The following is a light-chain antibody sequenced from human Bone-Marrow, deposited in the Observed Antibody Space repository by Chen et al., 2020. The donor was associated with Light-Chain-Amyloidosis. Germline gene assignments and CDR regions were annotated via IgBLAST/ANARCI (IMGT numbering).Light chain of an antibody. CDR1: SGSIATNY. Sequence: NFMLTQPHSVSESPGKTVIISCTRSSGSIATNYVQWYQQRPGSSPTTVIYEDDQRPSGVPDLFSGSIDRSSNAASRTMSELKTEDEADYYGQAYQGSNQGVFGGGTKLTVL. V-gene: IGLV6-57*01. J-gene: IGLJ3*02. CDR3: QAYQGSNQGV. CDR2: EDD.